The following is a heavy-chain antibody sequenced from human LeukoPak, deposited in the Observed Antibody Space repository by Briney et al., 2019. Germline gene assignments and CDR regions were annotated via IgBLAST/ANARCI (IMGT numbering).Heavy chain of an antibody. J-gene: IGHJ4*02. CDR1: GFIFNNYG. D-gene: IGHD3-22*01. Sequence: HPGGSLRLSCAASGFIFNNYGLVSVRQAPGKWLEWVSAISNDGGGTTYADFVKGRFSVSRDNSRNTLFLQMNSLRAEDTALYYCAKGSSGYFFDLWGQGTLVTVSS. CDR2: ISNDGGGT. CDR3: AKGSSGYFFDL. V-gene: IGHV3-23*01.